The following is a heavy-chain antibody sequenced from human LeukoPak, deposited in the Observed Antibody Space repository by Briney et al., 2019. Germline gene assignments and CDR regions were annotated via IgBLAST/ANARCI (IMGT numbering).Heavy chain of an antibody. CDR3: ARGVGPFDI. Sequence: GGSLRLSCAASGFTYSTYGMHWVRQAPGKGLEWVAVIWYDGSIKYYADSVKGRFTISRDNSKNTLYLQMNSLRAEDTAVYYCARGVGPFDIWGQGTIVIVSS. CDR1: GFTYSTYG. J-gene: IGHJ3*02. CDR2: IWYDGSIK. V-gene: IGHV3-33*01.